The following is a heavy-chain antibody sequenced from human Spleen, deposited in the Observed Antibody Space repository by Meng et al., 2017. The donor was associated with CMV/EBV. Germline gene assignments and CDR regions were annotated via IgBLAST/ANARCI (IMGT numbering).Heavy chain of an antibody. J-gene: IGHJ4*02. D-gene: IGHD4-17*01. Sequence: ASVKVSCKASGGTFSSYAFSWVRQAPGQGLEWMGGIIPKSGDTKYVLKFQGRVTMTGDTSTSTAYMEVSNLTLDDTATYYCARKMKTVTSALGYWGQGTLVTVSS. CDR3: ARKMKTVTSALGY. CDR2: IIPKSGDT. V-gene: IGHV1-2*02. CDR1: GGTFSSYA.